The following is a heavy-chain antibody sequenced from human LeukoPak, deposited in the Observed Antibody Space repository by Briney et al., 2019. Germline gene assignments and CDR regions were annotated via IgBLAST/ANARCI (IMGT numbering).Heavy chain of an antibody. CDR2: IYYSGST. Sequence: PSQTLSLTCTVSGGSISSGGYYWSWIRQHPGKGLEWIGYIYYSGSTYYNPSLKSRVTISVDTSKNQFSLKLSSVTAADTAVYYCARVANWNDDYYGMDVWGQGTTVTVSS. CDR3: ARVANWNDDYYGMDV. J-gene: IGHJ6*02. V-gene: IGHV4-31*03. CDR1: GGSISSGGYY. D-gene: IGHD1-1*01.